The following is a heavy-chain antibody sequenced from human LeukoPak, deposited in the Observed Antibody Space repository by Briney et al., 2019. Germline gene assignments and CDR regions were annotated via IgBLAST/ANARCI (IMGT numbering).Heavy chain of an antibody. CDR2: IYYSGST. D-gene: IGHD2-21*02. CDR1: GGSISSYY. J-gene: IGHJ4*02. Sequence: PSETLSLTCTVSGGSISSYYWSWIRQPPGKGLEWIGYIYYSGSTNYNPSLKSRVTISVDTSKNQFSLKLSSMTAADTAVYYCARGYCGGDCYYFDYWGQGTLVTVSS. CDR3: ARGYCGGDCYYFDY. V-gene: IGHV4-59*01.